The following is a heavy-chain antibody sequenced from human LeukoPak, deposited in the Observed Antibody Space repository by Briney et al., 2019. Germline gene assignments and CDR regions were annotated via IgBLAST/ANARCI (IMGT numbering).Heavy chain of an antibody. CDR2: IGIDSGNT. Sequence: GGSLRLSCTASGLPFIEYSMNWVRQAPGKGLEWISYIGIDSGNTKYADSVRGRFTISADKAKNSLYLQMNSLRVEDTAVYYCARDHNYAFDNWGQGTLVSVAS. J-gene: IGHJ4*02. D-gene: IGHD1-1*01. V-gene: IGHV3-48*01. CDR3: ARDHNYAFDN. CDR1: GLPFIEYS.